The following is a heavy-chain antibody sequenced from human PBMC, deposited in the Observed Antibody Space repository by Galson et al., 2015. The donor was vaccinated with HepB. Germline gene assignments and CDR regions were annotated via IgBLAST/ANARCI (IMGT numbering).Heavy chain of an antibody. J-gene: IGHJ6*02. CDR3: ARDVVVRGRSSGWHQFYYYAMDV. V-gene: IGHV3-30*04. Sequence: SLRLSCAASGFIFSNYAMYWVRQAPGKGLEWVAVISYDGSNEYYADSVKGRFTISRDSSKNTLFLQMNSLRVEDTAVYYCARDVVVRGRSSGWHQFYYYAMDVWGQGTTVTVSS. CDR2: ISYDGSNE. CDR1: GFIFSNYA. D-gene: IGHD6-19*01.